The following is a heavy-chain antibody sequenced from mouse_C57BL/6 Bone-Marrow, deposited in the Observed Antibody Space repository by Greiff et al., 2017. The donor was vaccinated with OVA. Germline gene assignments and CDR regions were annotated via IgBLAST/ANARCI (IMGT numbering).Heavy chain of an antibody. CDR1: GFTFSDYY. V-gene: IGHV5-16*01. CDR3: ARDGGDALDY. Sequence: EVKLVESEGGLVQPGSSMKLSCTASGFTFSDYYMAWVRQVPEKGLEWVANINYDGSSTYYLDSLKSRFIISRDNAKNILYLQMSSLKSEDTATYYCARDGGDALDYWGQGTTLTVSS. J-gene: IGHJ2*01. CDR2: INYDGSST.